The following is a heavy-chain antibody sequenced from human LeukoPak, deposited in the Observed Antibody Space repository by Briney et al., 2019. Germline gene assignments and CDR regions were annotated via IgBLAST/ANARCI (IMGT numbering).Heavy chain of an antibody. J-gene: IGHJ4*02. CDR3: AKAPPYKHYSDY. D-gene: IGHD1-1*01. V-gene: IGHV3-23*01. CDR2: ISSSGDAT. CDR1: GFTFSNYA. Sequence: GGSLRLSCAGSGFTFSNYAMTWVRQAPGKGLEWVSTISSSGDATYSADSVQGRFRISRDNSKNTLYLQMNNLRADDTAVYYCAKAPPYKHYSDYWGQGILVTVSS.